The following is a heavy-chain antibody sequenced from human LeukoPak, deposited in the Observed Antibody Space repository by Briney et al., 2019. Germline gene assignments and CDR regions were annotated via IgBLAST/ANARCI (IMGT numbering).Heavy chain of an antibody. V-gene: IGHV3-48*04. CDR2: ISSSGSTI. CDR3: ARAALLWFGELLPGAFDI. D-gene: IGHD3-10*01. CDR1: GFTFSSYS. Sequence: GGSLRLSCAASGFTFSSYSMNWVRQAPGKGLEWVSYISSSGSTIYYADSVKGRFTISRDNAKNSLYLQMNSLRAEDTAVYYCARAALLWFGELLPGAFDIWGQGTMVTVSS. J-gene: IGHJ3*02.